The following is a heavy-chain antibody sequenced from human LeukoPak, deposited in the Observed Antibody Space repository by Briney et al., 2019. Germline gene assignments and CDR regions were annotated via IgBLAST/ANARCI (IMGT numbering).Heavy chain of an antibody. CDR2: IKSKTDGGTT. V-gene: IGHV3-15*01. CDR1: GFTFSNAW. J-gene: IGHJ6*02. CDR3: TTDRFGRAPWYYYGMDV. Sequence: GGSLRLSCAASGFTFSNAWMSWVRQAPGKGLEWVGRIKSKTDGGTTDYAAPVKGRFTISRDDSKNTLYLQMNSLKTEDTAVYYCTTDRFGRAPWYYYGMDVWGQGTTVTVSS. D-gene: IGHD3-10*01.